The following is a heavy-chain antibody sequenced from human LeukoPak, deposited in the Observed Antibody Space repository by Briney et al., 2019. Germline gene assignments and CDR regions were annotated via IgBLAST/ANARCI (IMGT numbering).Heavy chain of an antibody. J-gene: IGHJ4*02. V-gene: IGHV3-7*03. CDR1: GFTFRTYW. CDR3: ARDQYDSWSRRGNFDS. D-gene: IGHD3-3*01. CDR2: IKQDGSEK. Sequence: PGESLRLSCAASGFTFRTYWMSWVRQAPGKGLEWVANIKQDGSEKNYVDSVKGRFTISRDNTKNSLYLQMNSLRAEDTAVFYCARDQYDSWSRRGNFDSWGQGTLVIVSS.